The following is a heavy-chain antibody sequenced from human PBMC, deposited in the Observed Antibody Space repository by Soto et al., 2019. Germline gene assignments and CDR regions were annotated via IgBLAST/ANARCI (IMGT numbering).Heavy chain of an antibody. CDR1: GFTFNIYA. V-gene: IGHV3-23*01. CDR3: AKDKARTGYNYPGFDF. D-gene: IGHD3-9*01. Sequence: PVGSVRLSCAASGFTFNIYAMIWVRQAPGKGLEWVSSISASGGTAYYADSVKGRFTISRDNSQNTLYVQMNSLRAADTAVYYCAKDKARTGYNYPGFDFWRQGTVVTVSS. CDR2: ISASGGTA. J-gene: IGHJ4*03.